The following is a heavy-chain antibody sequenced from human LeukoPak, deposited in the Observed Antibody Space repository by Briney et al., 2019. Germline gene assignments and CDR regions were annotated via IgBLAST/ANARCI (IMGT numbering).Heavy chain of an antibody. CDR1: GFTFSSYA. D-gene: IGHD3-22*01. CDR2: ISGSGGST. V-gene: IGHV3-23*01. Sequence: GGSLRLSCAASGFTFSSYAMSWVRQAPGKGLEWVSAISGSGGSTYYADSVKGRFTISRDNSKNTLYLQMSSLRAEDTAVYYCAKDRQDYDSGDYFDYWGQGTLVTVSS. CDR3: AKDRQDYDSGDYFDY. J-gene: IGHJ4*02.